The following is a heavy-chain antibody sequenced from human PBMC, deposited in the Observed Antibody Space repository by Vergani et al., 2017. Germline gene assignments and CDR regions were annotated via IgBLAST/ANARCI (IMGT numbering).Heavy chain of an antibody. CDR2: ISYDGSNK. D-gene: IGHD6-13*01. Sequence: VQLLESGGGLVQPGRSLRLSCAASGFTFSSYAMHWVRQAPGKGLEWVAVISYDGSNKYYADSVKGRFTISRDNSKNTLYLQMNSLRAEDTAVYYCARVSPRIAAAGIDYWGQGTLVTVSS. J-gene: IGHJ4*02. CDR1: GFTFSSYA. V-gene: IGHV3-30-3*01. CDR3: ARVSPRIAAAGIDY.